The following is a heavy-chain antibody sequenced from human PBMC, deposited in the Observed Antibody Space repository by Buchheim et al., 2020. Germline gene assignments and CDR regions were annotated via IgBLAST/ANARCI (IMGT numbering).Heavy chain of an antibody. J-gene: IGHJ6*03. CDR1: GGSFSGYY. Sequence: QVQLQQCGAGLLKPSETLSLTCAVYGGSFSGYYWSWIRQPPGKGLEWIGEINHSGSNNYNQSLTSRVPISVDTSKNPSSLMLSSVTAAHTAVYYCARLLYDFWSGYYTAYYYYMDVWGKGTT. V-gene: IGHV4-34*01. CDR2: INHSGSN. D-gene: IGHD3-3*01. CDR3: ARLLYDFWSGYYTAYYYYMDV.